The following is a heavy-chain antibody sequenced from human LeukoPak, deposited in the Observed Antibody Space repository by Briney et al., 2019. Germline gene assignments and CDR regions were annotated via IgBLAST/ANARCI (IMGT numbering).Heavy chain of an antibody. V-gene: IGHV4-34*01. CDR2: INHSGST. Sequence: SETLSLTCTVSGGSISSYYWSWIRQAPGKGLEWIREINHSGSTNYNPSLKSRVTISVDTSKNQFSLKLSSVTAADTAVYYCARRRGYHGSGSYYNPGYNWFDPWGQGTLVTVSS. CDR3: ARRRGYHGSGSYYNPGYNWFDP. CDR1: GGSISSYY. D-gene: IGHD3-10*01. J-gene: IGHJ5*02.